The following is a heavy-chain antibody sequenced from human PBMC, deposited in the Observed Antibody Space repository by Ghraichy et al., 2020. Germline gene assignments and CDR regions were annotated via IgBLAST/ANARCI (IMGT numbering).Heavy chain of an antibody. Sequence: ASVKVSCKASGYTFTGYYMHWVRQAPGQGLEWMGWINPNSGGTNYAQKFQGRVTMTRDTSISTAYMELSRLRSDDTAVYYCARDHGDVGSSSHRDYWGQGTLVTVSS. D-gene: IGHD6-13*01. CDR2: INPNSGGT. CDR1: GYTFTGYY. V-gene: IGHV1-2*02. CDR3: ARDHGDVGSSSHRDY. J-gene: IGHJ4*02.